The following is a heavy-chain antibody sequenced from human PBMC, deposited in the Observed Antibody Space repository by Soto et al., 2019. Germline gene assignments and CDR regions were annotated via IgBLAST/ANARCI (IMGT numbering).Heavy chain of an antibody. Sequence: LSLTCTVSGGSISSYYWSWIRQPPGKGLEWIGYIYYSGSTNYNPSLKSRVTISVDTSKNQFSLKLSSVTAADTAVYYCAGNGIEGAHYYHYYGMEVRGQRPTVTVS. CDR3: AGNGIEGAHYYHYYGMEV. CDR1: GGSISSYY. J-gene: IGHJ6*01. D-gene: IGHD1-26*01. V-gene: IGHV4-59*01. CDR2: IYYSGST.